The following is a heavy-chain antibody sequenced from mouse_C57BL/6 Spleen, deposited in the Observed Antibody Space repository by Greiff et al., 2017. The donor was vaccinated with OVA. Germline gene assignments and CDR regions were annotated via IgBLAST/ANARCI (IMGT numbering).Heavy chain of an antibody. D-gene: IGHD1-2*01. Sequence: VQLQQSGAELVRPGASVKLSCKASGYTFTDYYINWVKQRPGQGLEWIARIYPGSGNTYYNEKFKGKATLTAEKSSSTAYMQLSSLTSEDSAVYFCARITTAWYFDVWGTGTTVTVSS. J-gene: IGHJ1*03. CDR1: GYTFTDYY. CDR2: IYPGSGNT. V-gene: IGHV1-76*01. CDR3: ARITTAWYFDV.